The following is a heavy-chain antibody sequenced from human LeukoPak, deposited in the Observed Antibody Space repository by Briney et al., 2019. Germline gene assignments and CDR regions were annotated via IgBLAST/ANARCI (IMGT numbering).Heavy chain of an antibody. D-gene: IGHD4-17*01. Sequence: GGSLRLSCAASGFTFSSYEMNWVRQAPGKGLEWVSYISSSGSTIYYADSVKGRFTISRDNAKNSLYLQMNSLGAEDTAVYYCAGEGDPHDYGDIRLDYWGQGTLVTVSS. CDR2: ISSSGSTI. V-gene: IGHV3-48*03. CDR3: AGEGDPHDYGDIRLDY. CDR1: GFTFSSYE. J-gene: IGHJ4*02.